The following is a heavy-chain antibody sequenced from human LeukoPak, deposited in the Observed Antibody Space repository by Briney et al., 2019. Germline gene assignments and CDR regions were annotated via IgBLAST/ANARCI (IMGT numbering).Heavy chain of an antibody. CDR3: ARGTRMGRLGY. D-gene: IGHD1-26*01. CDR1: GFTFSSYS. Sequence: PGRSLRLSCAASGFTFSSYSMNWVRQPPGKGLEWVSSISSSSSYIYYADSVKGRFNISRDNAKNSLYLQMNSLRAEDTAVYYCARGTRMGRLGYWGQGTLVTVSS. CDR2: ISSSSSYI. V-gene: IGHV3-21*01. J-gene: IGHJ4*02.